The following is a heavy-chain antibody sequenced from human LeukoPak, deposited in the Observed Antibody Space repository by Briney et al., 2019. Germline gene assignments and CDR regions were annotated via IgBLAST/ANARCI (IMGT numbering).Heavy chain of an antibody. Sequence: PRGSLRLSCAASGVNFCDSAMRCVRQTPRKGLEWVSLSSFNGRNTYYGDSVKGRFTISRDNSKDTVYLQMNSLRAEDTAIFYCVRDIELSTWGPGTMVTVSS. CDR2: SSFNGRNT. D-gene: IGHD3-16*02. CDR1: GVNFCDSA. V-gene: IGHV3-23*01. CDR3: VRDIELST. J-gene: IGHJ3*01.